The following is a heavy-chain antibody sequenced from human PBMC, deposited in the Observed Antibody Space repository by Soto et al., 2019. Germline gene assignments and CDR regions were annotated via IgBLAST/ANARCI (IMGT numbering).Heavy chain of an antibody. Sequence: SVKVSCKASGGTFSSYAISWVRQAPGQGLEWLGGIIPIFGTANYAQKFQGRVTITADESTSTAYMELSSLRSEDTAVYYCARDRIWYYYDSSGYLDAFDIWGQGTMVTVSS. J-gene: IGHJ3*02. D-gene: IGHD3-22*01. V-gene: IGHV1-69*13. CDR1: GGTFSSYA. CDR3: ARDRIWYYYDSSGYLDAFDI. CDR2: IIPIFGTA.